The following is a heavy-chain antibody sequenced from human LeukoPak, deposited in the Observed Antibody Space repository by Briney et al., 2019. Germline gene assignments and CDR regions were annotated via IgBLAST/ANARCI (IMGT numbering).Heavy chain of an antibody. CDR1: GFTFSNYA. CDR3: ARGWVLWDY. J-gene: IGHJ4*02. D-gene: IGHD2/OR15-2a*01. Sequence: GGSLRLSCAASGFTFSNYAMHWVRQAPGKGLEYVSAITSNGGSTYYANSVKGRFTISRDNSKNTLYLQMGSLRAEDMAVYYCARGWVLWDYWGQGTLVTVSS. V-gene: IGHV3-64*01. CDR2: ITSNGGST.